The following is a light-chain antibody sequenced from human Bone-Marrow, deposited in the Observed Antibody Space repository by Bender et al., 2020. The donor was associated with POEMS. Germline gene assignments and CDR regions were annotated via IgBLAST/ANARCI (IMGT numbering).Light chain of an antibody. CDR3: QVWDRHGDDRVV. V-gene: IGLV3-21*03. CDR2: DDN. J-gene: IGLJ2*01. Sequence: SYVLTQPPSVSVAPGKTARITCGGNNIGSKSVHWYQQRPGQAPVLVVHDDNDRPSGIPERFSGSNSGNTATLTIGRVEDGDEADYYCQVWDRHGDDRVVFGGGTTLTIL. CDR1: NIGSKS.